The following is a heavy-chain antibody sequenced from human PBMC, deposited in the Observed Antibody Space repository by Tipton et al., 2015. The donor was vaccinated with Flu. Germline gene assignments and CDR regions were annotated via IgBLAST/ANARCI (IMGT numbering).Heavy chain of an antibody. CDR2: IYYSGST. CDR1: GGSISSYY. Sequence: TLSLTCTVSGGSISSYYWSWIRQPPGKGLEWIGYIYYSGSTNYNPSLKSRVTISVDTSKNQFSLKLSSVTAADTAVYYCARHGYSSGWYRDSLPYWYFDLWGRGTLVTVSS. CDR3: ARHGYSSGWYRDSLPYWYFDL. V-gene: IGHV4-59*01. D-gene: IGHD6-19*01. J-gene: IGHJ2*01.